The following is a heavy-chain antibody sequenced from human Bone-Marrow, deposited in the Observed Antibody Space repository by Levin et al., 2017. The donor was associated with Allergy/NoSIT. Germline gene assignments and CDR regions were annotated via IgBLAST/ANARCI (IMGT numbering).Heavy chain of an antibody. CDR1: GFTFSSYG. CDR2: IGGDNYTK. CDR3: AREGSWSTTWLGNYYFDY. V-gene: IGHV3-48*01. D-gene: IGHD3-10*01. J-gene: IGHJ4*02. Sequence: GGSLRLSCDASGFTFSSYGIIWVRQAPGKGLEWVSYIGGDNYTKYYADSVKGRFTISRDNAKKSLYLQMNSLRGEDTAVYYCAREGSWSTTWLGNYYFDYWGQGALVTVSS.